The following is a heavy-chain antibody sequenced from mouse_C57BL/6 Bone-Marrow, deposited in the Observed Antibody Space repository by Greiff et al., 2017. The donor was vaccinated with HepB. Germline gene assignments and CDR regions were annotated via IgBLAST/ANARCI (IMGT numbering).Heavy chain of an antibody. D-gene: IGHD1-1*01. CDR3: AKNEGYYYGKEYYYAMDY. J-gene: IGHJ4*01. V-gene: IGHV2-5*01. CDR2: IWRGGST. Sequence: QVQLQQSGPGLVQPSQSLSITCTVSGFSLTSYGVHWVRQSPGKGLEWLGVIWRGGSTDYNAAFMSRLSITKDNSKSQVFFKMNSLQADDTAIYYCAKNEGYYYGKEYYYAMDYWGQGTSVTVSS. CDR1: GFSLTSYG.